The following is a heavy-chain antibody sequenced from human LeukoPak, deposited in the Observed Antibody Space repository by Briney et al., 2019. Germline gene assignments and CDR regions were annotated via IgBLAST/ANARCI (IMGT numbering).Heavy chain of an antibody. CDR1: GFTISFYW. Sequence: PGGSLRLSCAASGFTISFYWMSWVRQAPGKGLEWVANINQVASEKNYVDSVKGRFTISRDNAKNSLYLQMNSVRAEDTAVYYCARVNDFWSGYYAYYYYYGMDVWGQGTTVTVSS. CDR3: ARVNDFWSGYYAYYYYYGMDV. CDR2: INQVASEK. D-gene: IGHD3-3*01. V-gene: IGHV3-7*05. J-gene: IGHJ6*02.